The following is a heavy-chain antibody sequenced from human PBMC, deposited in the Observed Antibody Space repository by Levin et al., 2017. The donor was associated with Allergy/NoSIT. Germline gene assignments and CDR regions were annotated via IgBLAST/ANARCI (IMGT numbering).Heavy chain of an antibody. Sequence: LSGGSLRLSCAVSGISFTIADLNWVRQAPGKGLEWISYVSSSGSHIYYADSVKGRFTIARDNARSSVYLQMNSLRVDDTAIYYCARDLHWSYTDWGQGILVTVSS. CDR2: VSSSGSHI. D-gene: IGHD1-26*01. CDR1: GISFTIAD. V-gene: IGHV3-48*03. CDR3: ARDLHWSYTD. J-gene: IGHJ4*01.